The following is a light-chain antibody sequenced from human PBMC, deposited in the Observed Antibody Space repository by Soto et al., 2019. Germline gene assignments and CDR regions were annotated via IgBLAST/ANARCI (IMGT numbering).Light chain of an antibody. J-gene: IGKJ2*01. CDR1: ESVSSNY. CDR2: AAS. V-gene: IGKV3-20*01. CDR3: QQYSSAPYT. Sequence: EIVLTQSPGTLSSSPGERATLSCRASESVSSNYLAWYQQRPGQAPRLLIYAASNRARGIPDRFGGSGSGTDFTLTVSRLQPEDLAAYYCQQYSSAPYTFGQGTKL.